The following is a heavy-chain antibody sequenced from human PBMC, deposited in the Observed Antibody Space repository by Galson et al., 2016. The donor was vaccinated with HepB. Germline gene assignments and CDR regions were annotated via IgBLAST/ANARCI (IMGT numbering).Heavy chain of an antibody. Sequence: SLRLSCAASGFTFSSYWMAWVRQAPGRGLEWVANIKQDGSEKYYVDSVKGRFTISRDNAKNSLYLQMNSLRAEYTAVYYCVRDVLGGCFDSWGQGTLLTVSS. CDR1: GFTFSSYW. V-gene: IGHV3-7*01. D-gene: IGHD3-10*01. CDR3: VRDVLGGCFDS. CDR2: IKQDGSEK. J-gene: IGHJ4*02.